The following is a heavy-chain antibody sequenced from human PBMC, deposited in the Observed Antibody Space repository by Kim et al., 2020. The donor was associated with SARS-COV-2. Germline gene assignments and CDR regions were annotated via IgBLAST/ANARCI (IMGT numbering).Heavy chain of an antibody. CDR3: ARRNRRFGLEY. Sequence: SETLSLTCTVSGGSISSGGYYWSWIRQHPGKGLEWIGYIYYSGSTYYNPSLKSRVTISVDTSKNQFSLKLSSVTAADTAVYYCARRNRRFGLEYWGQGTLVTVSS. V-gene: IGHV4-31*03. J-gene: IGHJ4*02. CDR2: IYYSGST. D-gene: IGHD3-10*01. CDR1: GGSISSGGYY.